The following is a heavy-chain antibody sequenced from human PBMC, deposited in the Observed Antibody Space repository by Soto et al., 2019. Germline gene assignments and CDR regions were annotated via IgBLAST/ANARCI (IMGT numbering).Heavy chain of an antibody. CDR2: IYYSGST. D-gene: IGHD3-10*01. J-gene: IGHJ5*02. Sequence: QVQLQESGPGLVKPSETLSLNCTVSGGSISSYYWSWIRQPPGKVLEWIGYIYYSGSTNYNPSLKSRVTISVDTSKNKFVLKLCSVTAADTAVYYWASTSHLYGSGSYFWFDPWGQGTMVTVSS. CDR1: GGSISSYY. CDR3: ASTSHLYGSGSYFWFDP. V-gene: IGHV4-59*08.